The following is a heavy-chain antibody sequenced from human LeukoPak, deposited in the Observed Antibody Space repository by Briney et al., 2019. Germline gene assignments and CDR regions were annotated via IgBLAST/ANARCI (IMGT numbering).Heavy chain of an antibody. CDR2: ISSSGSTI. J-gene: IGHJ6*04. V-gene: IGHV3-48*03. Sequence: GGSLRLSCAASGFSFSNYAMSWVRQAPGKGLEWVSYISSSGSTIYYADSVKGRFTISRDNAKNSLYLQMNSLRAEDTAVYYCAELGITMIGGVWGKGTTVTISS. D-gene: IGHD3-10*02. CDR3: AELGITMIGGV. CDR1: GFSFSNYA.